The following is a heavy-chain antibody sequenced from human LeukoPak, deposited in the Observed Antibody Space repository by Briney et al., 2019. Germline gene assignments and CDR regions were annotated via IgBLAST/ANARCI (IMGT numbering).Heavy chain of an antibody. CDR1: GFTFSSYA. V-gene: IGHV3-30-3*01. J-gene: IGHJ4*02. CDR3: ARGSLSTVVTSGFDY. D-gene: IGHD4-23*01. CDR2: ISYDGSNK. Sequence: GGSLRLSCAASGFTFSSYAMHWVRQAPGKGLEWVAVISYDGSNKYYADSVKGRFTISRDNSKNTLYLQMNNLRVEDTAVYYCARGSLSTVVTSGFDYWGQGTLVTVSS.